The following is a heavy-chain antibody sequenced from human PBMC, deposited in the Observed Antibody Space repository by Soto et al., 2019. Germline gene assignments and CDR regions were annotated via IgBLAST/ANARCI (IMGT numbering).Heavy chain of an antibody. Sequence: ASVKVSCKASGYTFTSYYMHCVRQAPGQGLEWMGIINPSGGSTSYAQKFQGRVTMTRDTSASTAYMELSRLRSDDTAVYYCARDAPQWLVPLDYWGQGTLVTVSS. CDR3: ARDAPQWLVPLDY. J-gene: IGHJ4*02. D-gene: IGHD6-19*01. CDR2: INPSGGST. V-gene: IGHV1-46*01. CDR1: GYTFTSYY.